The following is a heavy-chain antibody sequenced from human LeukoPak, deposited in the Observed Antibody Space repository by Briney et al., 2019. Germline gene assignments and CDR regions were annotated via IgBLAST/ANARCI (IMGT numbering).Heavy chain of an antibody. CDR3: ARVGYGYGWDWFEP. CDR1: GGSISSYY. J-gene: IGHJ5*02. Sequence: SETLSLTCTVSGGSISSYYWSWIRQPPGKGLEWIGYIYYSGSTNYNPSLKSRVTISVDTSKNQLSLKLSSVTAADTAVYYCARVGYGYGWDWFEPWGQGTLVTVSS. V-gene: IGHV4-59*01. D-gene: IGHD5-18*01. CDR2: IYYSGST.